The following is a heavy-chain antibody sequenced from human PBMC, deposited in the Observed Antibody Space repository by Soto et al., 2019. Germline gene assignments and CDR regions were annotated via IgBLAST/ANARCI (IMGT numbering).Heavy chain of an antibody. Sequence: QVQLVQSGAEVKKPGSSVKVSSKASGGTFSSYTISWVRQAPGQGLEWMGRIIPILGIANYAQKFQGRVTITADKSTSTAYMELSSLRSEDTAVYYCARGSWSGYYEDYYYYYMDVWGKGTTVTVSS. V-gene: IGHV1-69*02. CDR3: ARGSWSGYYEDYYYYYMDV. J-gene: IGHJ6*03. CDR2: IIPILGIA. CDR1: GGTFSSYT. D-gene: IGHD3-3*01.